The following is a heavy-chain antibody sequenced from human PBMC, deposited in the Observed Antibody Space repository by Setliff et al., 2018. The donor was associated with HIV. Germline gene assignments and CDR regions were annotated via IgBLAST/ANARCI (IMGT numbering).Heavy chain of an antibody. V-gene: IGHV3-21*04. CDR3: SRGLATSRFRAFDL. CDR2: ITRDSSYM. J-gene: IGHJ3*01. CDR1: GFTFNDFG. Sequence: GGSLRLSCAASGFTFNDFGMIWVRQAPGKGLEWVSSITRDSSYMYYGDSVKGRFTISRDSATNSVYLQMNRLRADDTAVYYCSRGLATSRFRAFDLWGQGTLVTVSS. D-gene: IGHD5-12*01.